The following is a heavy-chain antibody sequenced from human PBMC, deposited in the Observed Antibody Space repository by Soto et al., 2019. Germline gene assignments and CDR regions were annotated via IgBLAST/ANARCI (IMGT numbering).Heavy chain of an antibody. J-gene: IGHJ6*04. CDR2: IDNAGTDS. V-gene: IGHV3-74*01. Sequence: EVQLVESGGGLVQPGGSLRLSCAASGFTLSGRSMHWVRQAPGKGLVWVSGIDNAGTDSTYADSVKGRFTSSRDNAKNMRYLQMNSLRVEDTAVYYCARGWFGPDVWGKGTTVNVSS. CDR3: ARGWFGPDV. D-gene: IGHD3-10*01. CDR1: GFTLSGRS.